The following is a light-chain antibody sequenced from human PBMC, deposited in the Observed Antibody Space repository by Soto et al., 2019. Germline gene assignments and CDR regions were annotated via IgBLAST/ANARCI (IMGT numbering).Light chain of an antibody. CDR1: QSVSTY. CDR3: QQYGRT. Sequence: EIVLTQSPGTLSLSPVERATLSCRASQSVSTYLAWYQQQPGQAPRLLIYGASSRATGIPDRFSGSGSGTDFTLTISRLEPEDSAVYYCQQYGRTFGGGTRLEIK. V-gene: IGKV3-20*01. J-gene: IGKJ5*01. CDR2: GAS.